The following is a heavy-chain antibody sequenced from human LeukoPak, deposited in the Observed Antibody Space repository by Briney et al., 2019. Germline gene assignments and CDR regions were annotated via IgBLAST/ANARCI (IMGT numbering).Heavy chain of an antibody. CDR3: ARVENPYSSSWYGHRWFDP. J-gene: IGHJ5*02. CDR2: INPNSGGT. D-gene: IGHD6-13*01. V-gene: IGHV1-2*02. CDR1: GYTFTGYY. Sequence: GASVKVSCKASGYTFTGYYMHWVRQAPGQGLEWMGWINPNSGGTNYAQKFQGRVTMTRDTSISTAYMELSGLRSDDTAVYYCARVENPYSSSWYGHRWFDPWGQGTLVTVSS.